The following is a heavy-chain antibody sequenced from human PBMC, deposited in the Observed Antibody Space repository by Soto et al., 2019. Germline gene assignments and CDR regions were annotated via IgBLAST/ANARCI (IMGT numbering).Heavy chain of an antibody. CDR3: ARVLRYYYDSSGPSTYYYGMDV. Sequence: QVQLVQSGAEVKKPGSSVKVSCKASGGTFSSYAISWVRQAPGQGLEWMGGIIPIFGTANYAQKFQGRVTITADESTSXXYXEXXSLRSEDTAVYYCARVLRYYYDSSGPSTYYYGMDVWGQGTTVTVSS. D-gene: IGHD3-22*01. CDR1: GGTFSSYA. V-gene: IGHV1-69*12. CDR2: IIPIFGTA. J-gene: IGHJ6*02.